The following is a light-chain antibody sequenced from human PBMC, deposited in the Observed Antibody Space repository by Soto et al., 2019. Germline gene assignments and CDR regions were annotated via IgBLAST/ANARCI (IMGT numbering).Light chain of an antibody. CDR1: QSVSSY. CDR3: QQRSNWPPWT. CDR2: DAS. V-gene: IGKV3-11*01. Sequence: EIVLTQSPATLSLSPGERATLSCRASQSVSSYLAWYQQKPGQAPRLLIYDASNRATGIPARFSGSGSGTDFTLTISSLEPEDFAVYYCQQRSNWPPWTFGRGTQVDI. J-gene: IGKJ1*01.